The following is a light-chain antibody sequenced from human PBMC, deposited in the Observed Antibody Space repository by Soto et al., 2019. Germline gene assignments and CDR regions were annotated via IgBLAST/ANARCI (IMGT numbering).Light chain of an antibody. CDR1: QSVSSN. CDR2: GAS. CDR3: QQYNNWPPWT. V-gene: IGKV3-15*01. J-gene: IGKJ1*01. Sequence: IVMTHSPATLSVSPGERATLSCRASQSVSSNLAWYQQKPGQAPRLLICGASTRGTGIPARFSGSGSGTEFTLTFSSLQSEDFAVYYCQQYNNWPPWTFGQGTKVDNK.